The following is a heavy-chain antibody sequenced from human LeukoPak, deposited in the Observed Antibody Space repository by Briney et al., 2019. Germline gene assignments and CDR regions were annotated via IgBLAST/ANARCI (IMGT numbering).Heavy chain of an antibody. V-gene: IGHV1-2*02. CDR2: INPNSGGT. Sequence: ASVKVSCKASGYTFTGYYMHWVRQAPGQGLEWMGWINPNSGGTNYAQKFQGRVTMTRDTFISTAYMELSRLRSDDTAVYYCARGQYSGSYGEYFQHWGQGTLVTVSS. CDR1: GYTFTGYY. J-gene: IGHJ1*01. CDR3: ARGQYSGSYGEYFQH. D-gene: IGHD1-26*01.